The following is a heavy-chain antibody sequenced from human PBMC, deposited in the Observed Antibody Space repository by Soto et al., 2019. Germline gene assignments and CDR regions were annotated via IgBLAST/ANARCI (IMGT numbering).Heavy chain of an antibody. CDR1: GGSFCGYY. D-gene: IGHD2-2*01. Sequence: SETLSLTCAVYGGSFCGYYWSWIRQPPGKGLEWIGEINHSGSTNYNPSLKSRVTISVDTSKNQFSLKLSSVTAADTAVYYCARNYADCSSTSCYLNPNWFDPWGQGTLVTVSS. CDR2: INHSGST. V-gene: IGHV4-34*01. J-gene: IGHJ5*02. CDR3: ARNYADCSSTSCYLNPNWFDP.